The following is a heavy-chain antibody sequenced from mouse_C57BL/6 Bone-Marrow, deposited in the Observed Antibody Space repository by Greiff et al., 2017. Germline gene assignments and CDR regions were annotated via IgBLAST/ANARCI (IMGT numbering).Heavy chain of an antibody. J-gene: IGHJ2*01. D-gene: IGHD2-3*01. CDR2: IYPRDGST. V-gene: IGHV1-78*01. Sequence: VQLVESDAELVKPGASVKISCKVSGYTFTDHTIHWMKQRPEQGLEWIGYIYPRDGSTKYNEKFKGKATLTADKSSSTAYMQLNSLTSEDSAVYFCARSGLYDGYRVYYFDYWGQGTTLTVSS. CDR3: ARSGLYDGYRVYYFDY. CDR1: GYTFTDHT.